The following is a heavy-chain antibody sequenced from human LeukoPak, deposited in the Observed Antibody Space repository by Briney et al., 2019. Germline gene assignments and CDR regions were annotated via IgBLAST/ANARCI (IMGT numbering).Heavy chain of an antibody. V-gene: IGHV4-61*02. CDR3: ARDVRNYYDSSGYYLFDY. CDR2: IYTSGST. CDR1: GGSISSGSYY. Sequence: PPQTLSLTCTVSGGSISSGSYYWSWIREPAGKGLEWIGRIYTSGSTNYNPSLKSRVTISVDTSKNQFSLKLSSVTAADTAVYYCARDVRNYYDSSGYYLFDYWGQGTLVTVSS. J-gene: IGHJ4*02. D-gene: IGHD3-22*01.